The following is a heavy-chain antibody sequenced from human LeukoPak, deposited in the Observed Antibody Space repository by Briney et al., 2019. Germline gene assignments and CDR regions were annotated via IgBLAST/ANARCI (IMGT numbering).Heavy chain of an antibody. D-gene: IGHD6-19*01. J-gene: IGHJ4*02. Sequence: SETLSLTRTVSGGSISSSSYYWGWIRQPPGKGLEWIGSIYYSGSTYYNPSLKSRVTISVDTSKNQFSLKLSSVTAADTAVYYSASLPPVAVAGWGIDYWGQGTLVTVSS. CDR3: ASLPPVAVAGWGIDY. V-gene: IGHV4-39*01. CDR1: GGSISSSSYY. CDR2: IYYSGST.